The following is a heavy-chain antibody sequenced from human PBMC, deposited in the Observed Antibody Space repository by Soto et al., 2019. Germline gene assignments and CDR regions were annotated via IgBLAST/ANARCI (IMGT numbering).Heavy chain of an antibody. D-gene: IGHD3-3*01. CDR3: ARQGDYDFWSGYNWFDP. CDR2: IYNSGST. V-gene: IGHV4-59*08. J-gene: IGHJ5*02. CDR1: GASISSYY. Sequence: PSETLSLTCTVSGASISSYYWSWIRQPPGKGLEWIGYIYNSGSTNYNPSLKSRATISVDTSKNQFSLKLSSVTAADTAVYYCARQGDYDFWSGYNWFDPWGQGTLVTVSS.